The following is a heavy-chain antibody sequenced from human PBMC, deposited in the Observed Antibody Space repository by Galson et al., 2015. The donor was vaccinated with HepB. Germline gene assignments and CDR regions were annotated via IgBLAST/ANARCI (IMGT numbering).Heavy chain of an antibody. Sequence: SLRLSCAASGFTFSTNAMSWVRQAPGKGLEWVSVINSDGRTNYVDSVKGRFTISRDNSKNTLDLQMNSLRDEDTAVYHCAKVNVDFYGSGRYYWYDYWGQGTLVTVSS. CDR1: GFTFSTNA. CDR2: INSDGRT. CDR3: AKVNVDFYGSGRYYWYDY. V-gene: IGHV3-23*05. D-gene: IGHD3-10*01. J-gene: IGHJ4*02.